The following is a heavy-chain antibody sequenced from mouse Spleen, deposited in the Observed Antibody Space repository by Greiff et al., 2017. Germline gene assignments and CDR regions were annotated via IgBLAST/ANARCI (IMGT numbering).Heavy chain of an antibody. Sequence: VKLVESGAELVRPGASVTLSCKASGYTFTDYEMHWVKQTPVHGLEWIGAIDPETGGTAYNQKFKGKAILTADKSSSTAYMELRSLTSEDSAVYYCTRWGWLLLFAYWGQGTLVTVSA. D-gene: IGHD2-3*01. CDR3: TRWGWLLLFAY. CDR1: GYTFTDYE. CDR2: IDPETGGT. J-gene: IGHJ3*01. V-gene: IGHV1-15*01.